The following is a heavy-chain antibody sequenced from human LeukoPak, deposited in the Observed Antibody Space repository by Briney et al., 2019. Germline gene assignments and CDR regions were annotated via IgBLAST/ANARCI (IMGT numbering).Heavy chain of an antibody. CDR1: GGSISSGGSY. Sequence: SETLSLTCTVSGGSISSGGSYWSWIRQHPGKGLEWIGYIYYSGSTYYNPSLKSRVTISVDTSKNQFSLKLSSVTAADTAVYYCARVVGGYYPYYYYYGMDVWGQGTTVTVSS. D-gene: IGHD3-22*01. J-gene: IGHJ6*02. V-gene: IGHV4-31*03. CDR3: ARVVGGYYPYYYYYGMDV. CDR2: IYYSGST.